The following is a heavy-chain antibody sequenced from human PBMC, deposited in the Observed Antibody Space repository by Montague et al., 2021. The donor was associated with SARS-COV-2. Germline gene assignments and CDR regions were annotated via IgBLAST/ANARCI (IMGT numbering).Heavy chain of an antibody. J-gene: IGHJ1*01. CDR1: GFSLDSRGVG. Sequence: PALVKPTRTLTLTCTFSGFSLDSRGVGVGWIRQPPGKALECLALIYWNDDKRYSPPLKTRLTVTKDTSKNQVVLTMTDMDPVDTATYFCAHKISDWPIEFANWGQGVLVTVSS. V-gene: IGHV2-5*01. D-gene: IGHD6-19*01. CDR3: AHKISDWPIEFAN. CDR2: IYWNDDK.